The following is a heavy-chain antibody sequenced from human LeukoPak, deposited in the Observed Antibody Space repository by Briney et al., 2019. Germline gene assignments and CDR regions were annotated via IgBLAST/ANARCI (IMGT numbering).Heavy chain of an antibody. D-gene: IGHD2-15*01. Sequence: PSETLSLTCAVYGGSFSGYYWSWNRQPPGKGLEWIGEINHSGSTNYNPSLKSRVTISVDTSKNQFSLKLSSVTAADTAVYYCARVQGYCSGGSCYGNDYWGQGTLVTVSS. J-gene: IGHJ4*02. V-gene: IGHV4-34*01. CDR1: GGSFSGYY. CDR2: INHSGST. CDR3: ARVQGYCSGGSCYGNDY.